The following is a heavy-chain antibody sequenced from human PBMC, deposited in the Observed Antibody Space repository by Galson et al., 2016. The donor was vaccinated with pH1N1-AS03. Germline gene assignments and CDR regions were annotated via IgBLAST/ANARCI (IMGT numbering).Heavy chain of an antibody. CDR3: ARGWPLVVPGTIVRYYYYMDV. CDR1: GFMFSKYW. J-gene: IGHJ6*03. CDR2: IKEDGSEK. Sequence: SLRLSCAASGFMFSKYWMNWVRQAPGKGLEWVANIKEDGSEKDHVDSVKGRFTISRDNAKYSLYLHMNSLRAEDTAVYYCARGWPLVVPGTIVRYYYYMDVWGQGTLVTVSS. V-gene: IGHV3-7*01. D-gene: IGHD2-2*01.